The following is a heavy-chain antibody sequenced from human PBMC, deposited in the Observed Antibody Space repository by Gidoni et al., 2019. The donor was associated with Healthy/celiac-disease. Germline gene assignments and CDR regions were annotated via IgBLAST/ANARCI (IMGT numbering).Heavy chain of an antibody. D-gene: IGHD2-21*02. CDR1: GGPISSGDYY. CDR2: IYYSGST. J-gene: IGHJ2*01. CDR3: ARAVVVTDWYFDL. Sequence: QVQLQESGPGLVKPSQTLSLTCTVSGGPISSGDYYWSWIRQPPGKGLEWIGYIYYSGSTYYNPSLKSRVTISVDTSKNQFSLKLSSVTAADTAVYYCARAVVVTDWYFDLWGRGTLVTVSS. V-gene: IGHV4-30-4*01.